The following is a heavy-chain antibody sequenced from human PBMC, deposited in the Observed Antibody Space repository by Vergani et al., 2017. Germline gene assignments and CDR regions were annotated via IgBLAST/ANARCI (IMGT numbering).Heavy chain of an antibody. CDR3: ARDPPTTVTTGADAFDI. V-gene: IGHV3-9*01. J-gene: IGHJ3*02. D-gene: IGHD4-17*01. CDR1: GFTFDDYA. Sequence: EVQLVESGGGLVQPGRSLRLSCAASGFTFDDYAMHWVRQAPGKGLEWVSGISWNSGSIGYADSVKGRFTISRDNAKNSLYLQMNSLRAEDTALYYCARDPPTTVTTGADAFDIWGQGTMVTVSS. CDR2: ISWNSGSI.